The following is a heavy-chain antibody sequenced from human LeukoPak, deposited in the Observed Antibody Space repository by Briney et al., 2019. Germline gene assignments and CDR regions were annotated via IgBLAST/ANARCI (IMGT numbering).Heavy chain of an antibody. CDR2: INPNSGDT. V-gene: IGHV1-2*02. CDR3: ARVESALLWFGESY. Sequence: ASVKVSCKASGYTFTGYYIHWVRQAPGQGLEWMGWINPNSGDTNYAQKFQGRVTMTRDTSILTAYMEVSRLRSDDTAVYYCARVESALLWFGESYWGQGTLVTVSS. CDR1: GYTFTGYY. J-gene: IGHJ4*02. D-gene: IGHD3-10*01.